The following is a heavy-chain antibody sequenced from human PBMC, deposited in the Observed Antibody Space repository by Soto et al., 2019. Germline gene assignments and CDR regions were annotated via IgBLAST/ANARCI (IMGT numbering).Heavy chain of an antibody. Sequence: EVQLVESGGGLVKPGGSLRLSCAASGFTFSNAWMNWVRQAPGKGLEWVGRIKSKTDGGTTDYAAPVKGRFTISREDSKNTLYLQMNSLKTEDTAVYYCTTGVITIFGVVTGHDAFDIWGQGTMVTVSS. CDR2: IKSKTDGGTT. V-gene: IGHV3-15*07. CDR3: TTGVITIFGVVTGHDAFDI. J-gene: IGHJ3*02. D-gene: IGHD3-3*01. CDR1: GFTFSNAW.